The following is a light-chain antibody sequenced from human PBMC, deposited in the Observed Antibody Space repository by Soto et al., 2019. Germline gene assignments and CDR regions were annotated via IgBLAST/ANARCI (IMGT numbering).Light chain of an antibody. J-gene: IGKJ1*01. CDR1: QSVSTY. CDR2: DAS. V-gene: IGKV3-11*01. Sequence: EIVLTQSPATLSLSPWERATLSCRASQSVSTYLAWYQQKPGQAPRLLISDASNRATGIPARFSGSGSGTDFTLTISSLEPEDFAVYYCQQRSNWPRTFGQGTKVDI. CDR3: QQRSNWPRT.